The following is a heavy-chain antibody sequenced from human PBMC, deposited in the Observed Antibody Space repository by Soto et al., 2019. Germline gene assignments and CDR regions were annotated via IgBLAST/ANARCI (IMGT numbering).Heavy chain of an antibody. V-gene: IGHV1-69*12. D-gene: IGHD5-18*01. CDR1: GGTFSSYA. CDR2: IIPIFGTA. CDR3: ARGVNGYSYGFPYRCGMGV. J-gene: IGHJ6*02. Sequence: QVQLVQSGAEVKKPGSSVKVSCKASGGTFSSYAISWVRQAPGQGLEWMGGIIPIFGTANYAQKFQGRVTITADAPTSTAYMELSSLRSEDTAVYYCARGVNGYSYGFPYRCGMGVWGQGTTVTVSS.